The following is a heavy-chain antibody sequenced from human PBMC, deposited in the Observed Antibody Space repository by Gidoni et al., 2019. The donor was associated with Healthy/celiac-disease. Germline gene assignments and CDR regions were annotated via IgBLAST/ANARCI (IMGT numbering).Heavy chain of an antibody. V-gene: IGHV1-2*02. D-gene: IGHD1-1*01. CDR3: ATGLQLERRDDAFDI. Sequence: QVQLVQSGAEVKKPGASVKVSCKASGYTFTGYYMHWVRQAPGQGLEWMGWINPNSGGTNYAQKFQGRVTMTRDTSISTAYMELSRLRSDDTAVYYCATGLQLERRDDAFDIWGQGTMVTVSS. J-gene: IGHJ3*02. CDR1: GYTFTGYY. CDR2: INPNSGGT.